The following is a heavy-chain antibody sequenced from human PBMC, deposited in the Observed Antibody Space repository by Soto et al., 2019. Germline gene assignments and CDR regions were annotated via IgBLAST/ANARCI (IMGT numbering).Heavy chain of an antibody. CDR1: GGSISSYY. CDR3: ARHALAVAGDFDY. CDR2: IYYGGST. Sequence: SETLSLTCTVSGGSISSYYWSWIRQPPGKGLEWIGYIYYGGSTNYNPSLKSRVTISVDTSKNQFSLKLSSVTAADTAVYYCARHALAVAGDFDYWGQGTLVTVSS. D-gene: IGHD6-19*01. V-gene: IGHV4-59*08. J-gene: IGHJ4*02.